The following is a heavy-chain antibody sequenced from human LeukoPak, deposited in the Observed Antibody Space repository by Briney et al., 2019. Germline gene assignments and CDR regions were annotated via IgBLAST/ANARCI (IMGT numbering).Heavy chain of an antibody. V-gene: IGHV4-30-4*08. CDR1: GGSISSGDYY. Sequence: SETLSLTCTVSGGSISSGDYYWSWIRQPPGKGLEWIGYIYYSGSTYYNPSLESRVTTSVDTSKNQFSLKLSSVTAADTAVYYCARDTVAGNGFDYWGQGTLVTVSS. D-gene: IGHD6-19*01. CDR3: ARDTVAGNGFDY. J-gene: IGHJ4*02. CDR2: IYYSGST.